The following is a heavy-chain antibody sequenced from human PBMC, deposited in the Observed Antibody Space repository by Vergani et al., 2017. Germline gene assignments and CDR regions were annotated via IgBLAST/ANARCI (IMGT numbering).Heavy chain of an antibody. CDR1: GGSISSGSYY. V-gene: IGHV4-61*02. CDR3: AGDYYGSGGTGLSRGVNWFDP. Sequence: QVQLQESGPGLVKPSQTLSLTCTVSGGSISSGSYYCTWIRQPAGKGLEWLGRIYTTGSTNYNPSLKSRVTISIDTPKNQFSLKLSSVTAADTAVYYCAGDYYGSGGTGLSRGVNWFDPWGQGTLLTVSS. D-gene: IGHD3-10*01. J-gene: IGHJ5*02. CDR2: IYTTGST.